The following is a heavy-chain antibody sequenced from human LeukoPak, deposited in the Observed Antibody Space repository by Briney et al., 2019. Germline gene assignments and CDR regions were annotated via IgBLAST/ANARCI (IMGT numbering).Heavy chain of an antibody. D-gene: IGHD1-1*01. CDR3: ARDTGGGFDP. CDR2: IKDDGRDK. Sequence: GGSPRLSCAASGFNFRNYWISWVRQAPGKGLEWVANIKDDGRDKYYVDSVKGRFTISRDNARNSLSLQMNSLRVEDTAVYYCARDTGGGFDPWGQGTLVTVSS. V-gene: IGHV3-7*01. CDR1: GFNFRNYW. J-gene: IGHJ5*02.